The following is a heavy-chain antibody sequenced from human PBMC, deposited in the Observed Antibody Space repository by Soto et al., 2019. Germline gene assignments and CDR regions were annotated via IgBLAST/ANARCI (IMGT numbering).Heavy chain of an antibody. CDR1: GGSISSYY. J-gene: IGHJ5*02. CDR2: IYYSGST. CDR3: AREGIQLWLGWFDP. V-gene: IGHV4-59*01. Sequence: SETLSLTCTVSGGSISSYYWSWIRQPPGKGLEWIGYIYYSGSTNYNPSLKSRVTISVDMSKNQFSLKLSSVTAADTAVYYCAREGIQLWLGWFDPWGQGTLVTVSS. D-gene: IGHD5-18*01.